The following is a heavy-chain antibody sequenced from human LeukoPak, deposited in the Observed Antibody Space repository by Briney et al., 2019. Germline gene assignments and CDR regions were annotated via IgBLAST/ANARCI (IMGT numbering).Heavy chain of an antibody. CDR2: ISGSGGST. CDR3: AKGSEVVVITALFDY. CDR1: GFTFSSYA. D-gene: IGHD3-22*01. Sequence: GGSPRLSCAASGFTFSSYAMSWVRQAPGKGLEWVSAISGSGGSTYYADSVKGRFTISRDNSKNTLYLQMNSLRAEDTAVYYCAKGSEVVVITALFDYWGQGTLVTVSS. V-gene: IGHV3-23*01. J-gene: IGHJ4*02.